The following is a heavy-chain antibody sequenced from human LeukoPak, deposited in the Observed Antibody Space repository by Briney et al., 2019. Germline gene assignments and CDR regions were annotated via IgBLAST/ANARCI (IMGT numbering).Heavy chain of an antibody. V-gene: IGHV3-33*01. CDR1: GFTFSSYG. Sequence: GGSLRLSCAASGFTFSSYGMHWVRQASGKGLEWVAVIWYDGSNKYYADSVKGRFTISRDNSKNTLYLQMNSLRAEDTAVYYCARAVLDAFDIWGQGTMVTVSS. J-gene: IGHJ3*02. CDR3: ARAVLDAFDI. D-gene: IGHD5/OR15-5a*01. CDR2: IWYDGSNK.